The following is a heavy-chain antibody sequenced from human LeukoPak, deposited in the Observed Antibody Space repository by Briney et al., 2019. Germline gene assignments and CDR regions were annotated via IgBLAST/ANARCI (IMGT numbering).Heavy chain of an antibody. CDR3: ARGFCNSISCYQGPFAF. V-gene: IGHV3-15*01. CDR1: GFTFSSAW. Sequence: PGGSLRLSCAASGFTFSSAWMAWVRQAPGKGLEWVGHIKNKTHGGTTDYATPVKGRFIISRDDSKNTLYLHMNSLRTEDTAVYYCARGFCNSISCYQGPFAFWGQGTLVTVSS. CDR2: IKNKTHGGTT. D-gene: IGHD2-2*01. J-gene: IGHJ4*02.